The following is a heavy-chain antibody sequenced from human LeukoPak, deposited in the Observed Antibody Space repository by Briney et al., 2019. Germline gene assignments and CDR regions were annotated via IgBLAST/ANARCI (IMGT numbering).Heavy chain of an antibody. CDR2: INHSGST. V-gene: IGHV4-34*01. Sequence: SETLSLTCAVYGGSFSGYYWGWIRQPPGKGLEWIGEINHSGSTNYNPSLKSRVTISVDTSKNQFSLKLSSVTAADTAVYYCARGRGTVTTNYYYYGMDVWGQGTTVTVSS. CDR3: ARGRGTVTTNYYYYGMDV. CDR1: GGSFSGYY. D-gene: IGHD4-17*01. J-gene: IGHJ6*02.